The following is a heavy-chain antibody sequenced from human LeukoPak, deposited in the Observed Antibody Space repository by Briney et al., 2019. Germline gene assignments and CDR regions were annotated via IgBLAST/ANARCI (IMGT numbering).Heavy chain of an antibody. CDR3: AKASGWSGPLSDY. V-gene: IGHV3-30*02. CDR2: IRYDGSNK. Sequence: GGSLRLSCAASGFTFSSYGVHWVRQAPGKGLEWVAFIRYDGSNKYYADSVKGRFTISRDNSKNTLYLQMNSLRAEDTAVYYCAKASGWSGPLSDYWGQGTLVTVSS. D-gene: IGHD3-3*01. J-gene: IGHJ4*02. CDR1: GFTFSSYG.